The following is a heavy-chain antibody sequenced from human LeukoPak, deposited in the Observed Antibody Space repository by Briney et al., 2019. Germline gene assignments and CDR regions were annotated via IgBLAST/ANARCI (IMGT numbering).Heavy chain of an antibody. J-gene: IGHJ4*02. CDR1: GFTFSSYS. CDR3: ARLCSSTSCYGEGAFDY. V-gene: IGHV3-21*01. D-gene: IGHD2-2*01. CDR2: ISSSSSYI. Sequence: PGGSLRLPCAASGFTFSSYSMNWVRQAPGKGLEWVSSISSSSSYIYYADSVKGRFTISRDNAKNSLYLQMNSLRAGDTAVYYCARLCSSTSCYGEGAFDYWGQGTLVTVSS.